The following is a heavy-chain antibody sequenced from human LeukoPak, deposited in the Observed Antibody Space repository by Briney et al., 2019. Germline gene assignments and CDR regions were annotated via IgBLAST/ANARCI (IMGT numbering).Heavy chain of an antibody. Sequence: GGSLRLSCAASGFTFSSYSMSWVRQAPGKGLEWVDNIKQDGSEKYYVDSVKGRFTISRDNAKNSLYLQMNSLRAEDTAVYYCAREGYDSSGYYCYWGQGTLVTVSS. V-gene: IGHV3-7*01. CDR1: GFTFSSYS. D-gene: IGHD3-22*01. CDR3: AREGYDSSGYYCY. J-gene: IGHJ4*02. CDR2: IKQDGSEK.